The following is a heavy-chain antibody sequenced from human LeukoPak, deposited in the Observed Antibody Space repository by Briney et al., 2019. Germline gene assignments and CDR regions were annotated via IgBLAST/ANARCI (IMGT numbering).Heavy chain of an antibody. Sequence: SETLSLTCTVSGRSISSHYWSWIRQPPGKGLEWIGYIDYIGSANYNPSLTSRVTISRDTSKNQFSLRLTSVTAADTAVYYCARTYYFASGSYYGEWGFDFWGQGTLVTVSS. D-gene: IGHD3-10*01. J-gene: IGHJ4*02. V-gene: IGHV4-59*11. CDR2: IDYIGSA. CDR3: ARTYYFASGSYYGEWGFDF. CDR1: GRSISSHY.